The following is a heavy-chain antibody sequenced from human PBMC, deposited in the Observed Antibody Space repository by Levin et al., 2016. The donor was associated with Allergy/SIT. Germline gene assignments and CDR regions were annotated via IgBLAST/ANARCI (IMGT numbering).Heavy chain of an antibody. J-gene: IGHJ3*02. D-gene: IGHD2-21*01. CDR3: AREAYSRAFDI. V-gene: IGHV4-31*02. Sequence: WIRQPPGKGLEWIGYIYYSGSTYYNPSLKSRVTISVDTSKNQFSLKLSSVTAADTAVYYCAREAYSRAFDIWGQGTMVTVSS. CDR2: IYYSGST.